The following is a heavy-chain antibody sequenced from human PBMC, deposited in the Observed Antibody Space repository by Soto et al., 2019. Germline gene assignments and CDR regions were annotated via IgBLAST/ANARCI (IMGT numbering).Heavy chain of an antibody. CDR2: IYDRESA. CDR1: GESISSGGYY. V-gene: IGHV4-31*03. D-gene: IGHD6-6*01. J-gene: IGHJ4*02. Sequence: QVQLQESGPGLVKASQTLSLICSVSGESISSGGYYWSWIRHHPGKGLEWLGYIYDRESAYYNPSLKSRVTISMDTSKNHFAMKLSSVTAADTAVYYCARASSSSSAADYWGQGTLITVSS. CDR3: ARASSSSSAADY.